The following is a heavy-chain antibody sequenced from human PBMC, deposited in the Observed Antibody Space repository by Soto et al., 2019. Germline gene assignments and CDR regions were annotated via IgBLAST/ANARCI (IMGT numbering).Heavy chain of an antibody. J-gene: IGHJ4*02. CDR1: GGSISSYY. Sequence: KTSETLSLTCTVSGGSISSYYWSWIRQPPGKGLEWIGYIYYSGSTNYNPSLKSRVTISVDTSKNQFSLKLSSVTAADTAVYYCARGIAAADFGYWGQGTLVTVSS. CDR2: IYYSGST. CDR3: ARGIAAADFGY. D-gene: IGHD6-13*01. V-gene: IGHV4-59*01.